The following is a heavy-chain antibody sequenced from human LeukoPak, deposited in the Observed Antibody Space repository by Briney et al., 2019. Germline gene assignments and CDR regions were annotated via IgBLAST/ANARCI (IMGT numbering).Heavy chain of an antibody. CDR2: IYPGDSDT. CDR1: GYSFTSYW. Sequence: GESLKISCKGSGYSFTSYWIGWVRQMPGKGLEWMGIIYPGDSDTRYSPSFQGQVTISADKSISTAYLQWSSLKASDTAMYYCATQTTIQPPYYDGSGSYCTWGQGTLVTVSS. D-gene: IGHD3-10*01. J-gene: IGHJ5*02. V-gene: IGHV5-51*01. CDR3: ATQTTIQPPYYDGSGSYCT.